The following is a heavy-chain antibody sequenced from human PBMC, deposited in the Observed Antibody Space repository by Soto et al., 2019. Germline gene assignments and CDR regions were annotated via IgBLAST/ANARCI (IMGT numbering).Heavy chain of an antibody. Sequence: EVQLVQSGAEVKKPGESLRISCKASGYIFNIYWIGWVRQMPGKGLEWMGVIYPGDSDTRYSPSFQGQVSISVEKSISTAYFRWSSLKAWDTTIYYCVSPDIPSRSSGYQYPFDFWGQGTQVTVSS. CDR1: GYIFNIYW. D-gene: IGHD3-22*01. J-gene: IGHJ4*02. CDR2: IYPGDSDT. V-gene: IGHV5-51*01. CDR3: VSPDIPSRSSGYQYPFDF.